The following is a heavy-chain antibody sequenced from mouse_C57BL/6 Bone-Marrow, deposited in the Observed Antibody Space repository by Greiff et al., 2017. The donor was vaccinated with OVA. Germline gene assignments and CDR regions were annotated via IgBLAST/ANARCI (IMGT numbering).Heavy chain of an antibody. CDR1: GFSLTSYG. D-gene: IGHD2-4*01. Sequence: QVQLQQSGPGLVAPSQSLSITCTVSGFSLTSYGVHWVRQPPGKGLEWLVVIWSDGSTTYNSALKSRLSISKDNSKTQVFLKMNSLQTDDTAMYYCARHGDDYDVPYAMDYWGQGTSVTVSS. CDR3: ARHGDDYDVPYAMDY. CDR2: IWSDGST. V-gene: IGHV2-6-1*01. J-gene: IGHJ4*01.